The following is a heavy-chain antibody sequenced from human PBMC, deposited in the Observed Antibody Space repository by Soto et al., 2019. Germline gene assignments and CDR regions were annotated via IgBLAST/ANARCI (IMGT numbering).Heavy chain of an antibody. CDR2: IYHSGST. CDR3: AIGLSYYGTTGYYSEPLDF. Sequence: SETLSLTCTVSGVTISSHYWNWIRQPPGRGLEWIGYIYHSGSTSYNPYLKSRVTISVDMSKSQVSLKVSSVTAADTAVYYCAIGLSYYGTTGYYSEPLDFWGPGTLVTVSS. V-gene: IGHV4-59*11. CDR1: GVTISSHY. J-gene: IGHJ4*02. D-gene: IGHD3-22*01.